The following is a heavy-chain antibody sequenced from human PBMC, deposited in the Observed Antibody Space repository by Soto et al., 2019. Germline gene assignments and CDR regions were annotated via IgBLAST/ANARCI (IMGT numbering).Heavy chain of an antibody. CDR1: GFTFSSYA. J-gene: IGHJ4*02. CDR3: AKCSPRYSSGLKAYYFDY. CDR2: ISGSGGST. V-gene: IGHV3-23*01. Sequence: PGGSLRLSCAASGFTFSSYAMSWVRQAPGKGLEWVSAISGSGGSTYYADSVKGRFTISRDNSKNTLYLQINSLRAEGTAVYYCAKCSPRYSSGLKAYYFDYWGQGTLVTVSS. D-gene: IGHD6-19*01.